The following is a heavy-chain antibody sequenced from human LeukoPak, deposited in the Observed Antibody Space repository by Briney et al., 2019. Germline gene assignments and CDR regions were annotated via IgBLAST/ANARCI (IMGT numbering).Heavy chain of an antibody. Sequence: SETLSLTCTVSGGSISSYYWSWTRQPPGKGLEWIGYIYYSGSTNYNPSLKSRVTISVDTSKNQFSLKLSSVTAADTAVYYCARDQDYYDSSGYRVDYYYGMDVWGQGTTVTVSS. V-gene: IGHV4-59*01. CDR1: GGSISSYY. D-gene: IGHD3-22*01. CDR2: IYYSGST. CDR3: ARDQDYYDSSGYRVDYYYGMDV. J-gene: IGHJ6*02.